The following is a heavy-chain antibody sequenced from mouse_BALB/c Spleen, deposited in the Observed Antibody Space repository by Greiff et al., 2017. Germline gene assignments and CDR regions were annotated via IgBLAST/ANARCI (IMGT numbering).Heavy chain of an antibody. CDR2: ISSGGSYT. Sequence: EVNVVESGGGLVKPGGSLKLSCAASGFTFSSYAMSWVRQTPEKRLEWVATISSGGSYTYYPDSVKGRFTISRDNAKNTLYLQMSSLRSEDTAMYYCADRYDDGFAYWGQGTLVTVSA. V-gene: IGHV5-9-3*01. CDR1: GFTFSSYA. D-gene: IGHD2-14*01. J-gene: IGHJ3*01. CDR3: ADRYDDGFAY.